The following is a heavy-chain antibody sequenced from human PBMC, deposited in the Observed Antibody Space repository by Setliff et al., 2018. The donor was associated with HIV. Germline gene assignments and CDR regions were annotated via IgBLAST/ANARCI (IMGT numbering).Heavy chain of an antibody. D-gene: IGHD6-25*01. CDR1: VGTFNSYA. Sequence: SVKVSCKASVGTFNSYAIRWLRQAPGQGLAWMGGIIPIFGTANYAQKFQGRDTITADESPSTAYMEPSSLRSEDKAGYYCAWGGMGKAAAGGEYYYDYWGQGTLVTVSS. CDR2: IIPIFGTA. J-gene: IGHJ4*02. V-gene: IGHV1-69*13. CDR3: AWGGMGKAAAGGEYYYDY.